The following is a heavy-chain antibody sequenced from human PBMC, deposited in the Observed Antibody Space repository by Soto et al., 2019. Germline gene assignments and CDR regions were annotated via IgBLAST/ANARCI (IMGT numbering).Heavy chain of an antibody. CDR3: ARGQGAAIGDYYYHGMDV. CDR1: GFIFSGSA. D-gene: IGHD2-2*02. Sequence: WSLRLSCAASGFIFSGSAIHWVRQASGKGLEWVGRIRSRANNFATSSAASVKGRFTFSRDDSKNTAYLQMNTLKPEDTAVYYCARGQGAAIGDYYYHGMDVWGQGTTVTVPS. J-gene: IGHJ6*02. CDR2: IRSRANNFAT. V-gene: IGHV3-73*01.